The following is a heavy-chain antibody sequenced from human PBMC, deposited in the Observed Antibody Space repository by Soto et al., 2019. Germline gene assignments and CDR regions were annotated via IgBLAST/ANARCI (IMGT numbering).Heavy chain of an antibody. Sequence: GGSLRLCCAASGFTFASHAMNWVRQAPGKGLQWVSTITDSGGRTYYADSVKGRFTISRDNSKNTLSLQMNNLRAEDTAIYYCAKDLGSSSPNXFDPWGPATLVTVSS. CDR3: AKDLGSSSPNXFDP. D-gene: IGHD6-6*01. CDR1: GFTFASHA. J-gene: IGHJ5*02. CDR2: ITDSGGRT. V-gene: IGHV3-23*01.